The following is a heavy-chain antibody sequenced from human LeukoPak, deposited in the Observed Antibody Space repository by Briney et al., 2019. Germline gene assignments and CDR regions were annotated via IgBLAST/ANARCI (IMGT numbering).Heavy chain of an antibody. CDR1: GCTFSSYG. J-gene: IGHJ4*02. CDR2: VWYDGSNK. Sequence: GGSLRLSCAASGCTFSSYGMHWVRQAPGKGLEWVAVVWYDGSNKYYADSVKGRFTISRDNSKNTLYLQMNSLRAEDTALYYCAKDTAMAWWGQGTLVSVSS. V-gene: IGHV3-33*06. D-gene: IGHD5-18*01. CDR3: AKDTAMAW.